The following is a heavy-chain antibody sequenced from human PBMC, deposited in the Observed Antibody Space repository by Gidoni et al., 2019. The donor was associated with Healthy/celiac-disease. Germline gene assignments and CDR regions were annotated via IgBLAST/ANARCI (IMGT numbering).Heavy chain of an antibody. V-gene: IGHV3-13*01. Sequence: EVQLVESGGGLVQPGGSMRLSCAASGFTFSSYDMHWVRQATGKGLEWVSAIGTAGDTYYPGSVKGRFTISRENAKNSLYLQMNSLRAGDTAVYYCARGGFSGYCSSTSCPQDAFDIWGQGTMVTVSS. CDR3: ARGGFSGYCSSTSCPQDAFDI. CDR1: GFTFSSYD. D-gene: IGHD2-2*01. J-gene: IGHJ3*02. CDR2: IGTAGDT.